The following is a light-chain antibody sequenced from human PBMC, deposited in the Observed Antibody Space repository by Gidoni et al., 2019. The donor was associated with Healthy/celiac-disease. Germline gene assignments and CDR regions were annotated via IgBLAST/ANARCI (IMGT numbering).Light chain of an antibody. CDR1: QCVSSSY. Sequence: EIVLTQSPGTLSLSPGERATLSCRASQCVSSSYLAWYQQKPGQAPRLLIYGASSRATGIPDGFSSRESGTDFTLTISRLEPEDVAVYYCQQYGSSPRTFGQGTKVEIK. V-gene: IGKV3-20*01. J-gene: IGKJ1*01. CDR3: QQYGSSPRT. CDR2: GAS.